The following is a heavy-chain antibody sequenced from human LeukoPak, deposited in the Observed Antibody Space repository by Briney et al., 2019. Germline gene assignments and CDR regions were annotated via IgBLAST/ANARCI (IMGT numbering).Heavy chain of an antibody. V-gene: IGHV3-11*04. J-gene: IGHJ4*02. CDR1: GFTFSDYY. D-gene: IGHD1-26*01. CDR3: ARDLALQLGASPFDY. Sequence: GGSLRLSCAASGFTFSDYYMSWIRQAPGKGLEWVSYISSRDNTIYYADSVKGRFTISRDNAKNSLYLQMNSLRAEDTAVYYCARDLALQLGASPFDYWGQGTLVTVSS. CDR2: ISSRDNTI.